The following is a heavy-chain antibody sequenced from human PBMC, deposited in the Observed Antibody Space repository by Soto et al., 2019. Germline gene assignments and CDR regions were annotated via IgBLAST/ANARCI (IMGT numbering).Heavy chain of an antibody. CDR1: GYTFTSYA. D-gene: IGHD6-19*01. J-gene: IGHJ5*02. V-gene: IGHV1-3*05. CDR2: INAGNGNT. CDR3: ARGLVRVGFDP. Sequence: QVQLVQSGAEEKKPGASVKVSCKASGYTFTSYAMHWVRQAPGQRLEWMGWINAGNGNTKYSQKFQGRVTITRDTAASTAYMELSSLRSEDTAVYYCARGLVRVGFDPWGQGTLVTVSS.